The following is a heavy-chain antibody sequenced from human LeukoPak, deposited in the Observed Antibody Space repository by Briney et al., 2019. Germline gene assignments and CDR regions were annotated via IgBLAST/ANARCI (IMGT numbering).Heavy chain of an antibody. CDR1: GFTFSNFA. CDR3: ARAVGGWFDY. Sequence: PGGSLRLSCAASGFTFSNFAMGWVRQAPGKGLEWVSALSSGGGSTYYADSVKGRFTISRDNSKNTLYLQMNSLRAEDTAVYYCARAVGGWFDYWGQGTLVTVSS. J-gene: IGHJ4*02. V-gene: IGHV3-23*01. D-gene: IGHD6-19*01. CDR2: LSSGGGST.